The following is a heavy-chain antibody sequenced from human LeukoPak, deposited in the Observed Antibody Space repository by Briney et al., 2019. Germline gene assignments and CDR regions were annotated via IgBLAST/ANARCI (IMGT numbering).Heavy chain of an antibody. D-gene: IGHD3-10*01. V-gene: IGHV3-48*04. CDR3: AGSYGSGVYYRYFDY. Sequence: GGSLRLSCAASGFTFSSYSMNWVRQAPGKGLEWVSYISSSSTNIYYADSVKGRFTISRDNAKNSLYLQMNSLRAEDTAVYYCAGSYGSGVYYRYFDYWGQGTLVTVSS. CDR2: ISSSSTNI. CDR1: GFTFSSYS. J-gene: IGHJ4*02.